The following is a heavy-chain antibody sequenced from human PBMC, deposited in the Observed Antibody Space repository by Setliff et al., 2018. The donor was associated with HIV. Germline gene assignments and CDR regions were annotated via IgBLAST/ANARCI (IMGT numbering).Heavy chain of an antibody. J-gene: IGHJ3*02. V-gene: IGHV1-18*01. CDR3: ARDIVVVVAAPDAFDI. CDR2: ISAYNGNT. D-gene: IGHD2-15*01. CDR1: GYTFTSYG. Sequence: AASVKVSCKASGYTFTSYGISWVRQAPGQGLEWMGWISAYNGNTNYAQKLQGRVTMTTDTSTSTAYMELRSLRSDDTAVYYCARDIVVVVAAPDAFDIWGQGTMVTVSS.